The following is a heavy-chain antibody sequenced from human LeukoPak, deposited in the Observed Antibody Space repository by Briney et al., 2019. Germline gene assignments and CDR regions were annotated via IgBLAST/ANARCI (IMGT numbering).Heavy chain of an antibody. J-gene: IGHJ4*02. V-gene: IGHV4-34*01. D-gene: IGHD3-10*01. CDR1: SGSSSGYY. CDR3: VRGFSGVVGDH. CDR2: IKDGGIT. Sequence: PSETLSFTCAVYSGSSSGYYWSWIRLTPGKGLEWIGEIKDGGITNYNPSLRSRVTISKDTSNNQMSLNLHSATAADTAVYYCVRGFSGVVGDHWGQGTLVTVSS.